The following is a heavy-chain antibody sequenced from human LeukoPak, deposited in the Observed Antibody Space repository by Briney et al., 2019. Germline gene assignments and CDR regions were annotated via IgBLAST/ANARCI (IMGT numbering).Heavy chain of an antibody. CDR3: ARAFEDIVVVPAANDY. CDR1: GYTFTSYD. Sequence: PAASVKVSRKASGYTFTSYDINWVRQATGQGLEWMGWMNPNSGNTGYAQKLQGRVTMTRNTSISTTYMELSSLRSEDTAVYYCARAFEDIVVVPAANDYWGQGTLVTVSS. V-gene: IGHV1-8*01. J-gene: IGHJ4*02. CDR2: MNPNSGNT. D-gene: IGHD2-2*01.